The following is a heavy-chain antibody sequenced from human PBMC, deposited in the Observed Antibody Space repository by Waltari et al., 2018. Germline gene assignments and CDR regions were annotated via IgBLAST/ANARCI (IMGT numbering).Heavy chain of an antibody. Sequence: EVQVVVSGGGLAQPGGSLKRSWAASGFTLSHDNLHWARQAPGKGLEWVSYIDTSGTSIYYAESVNGRFTVSRDNAQRLVFLQMNSLRDEDTAIYYCARDRGDYWGQGSLVTVSS. CDR2: IDTSGTSI. CDR3: ARDRGDY. CDR1: GFTLSHDN. V-gene: IGHV3-48*02. J-gene: IGHJ4*02. D-gene: IGHD3-10*01.